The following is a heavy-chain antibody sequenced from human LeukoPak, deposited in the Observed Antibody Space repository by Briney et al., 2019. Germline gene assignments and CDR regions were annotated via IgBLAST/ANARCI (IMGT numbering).Heavy chain of an antibody. V-gene: IGHV4-38-2*02. J-gene: IGHJ4*02. Sequence: SETLSLTCTVSNYSINSASYWGWIRRPPGKGLEWVGTIYHSGSTYYNPSLKSRVTISEDTSMNQFSLKLRSVTASDTAVYYCARSSWITAFDYWGQGTLVTVSS. CDR2: IYHSGST. D-gene: IGHD5-12*01. CDR3: ARSSWITAFDY. CDR1: NYSINSASY.